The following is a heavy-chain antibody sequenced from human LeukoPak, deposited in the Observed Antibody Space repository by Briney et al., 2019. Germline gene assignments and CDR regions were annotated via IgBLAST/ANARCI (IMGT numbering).Heavy chain of an antibody. CDR3: ARGRGGGCYDY. V-gene: IGHV1-2*02. J-gene: IGHJ4*02. Sequence: GASVKVSCKASGFTFTGYYMHWVRQAPGQGLEWMGWINPNSGDTHYTQNFQGRVTMTRDTSISTAYMELSRLRSDDTAVYFCARGRGGGCYDYWGQGTLVTVSS. D-gene: IGHD2-15*01. CDR2: INPNSGDT. CDR1: GFTFTGYY.